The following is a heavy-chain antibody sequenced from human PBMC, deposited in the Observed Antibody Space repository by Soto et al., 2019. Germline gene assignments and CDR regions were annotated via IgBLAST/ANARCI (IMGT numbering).Heavy chain of an antibody. V-gene: IGHV1-3*01. Sequence: GASVKVSCKASGYTFTTHAMHWVRQAPGQSLEWMGWINGGTGQTKHSQRFEGRGNITRDTSASTAYRELSRLRSEDTAVYDCARRKGMKENYYYYGLAIWGQGTTVTVSS. J-gene: IGHJ6*02. CDR2: INGGTGQT. CDR1: GYTFTTHA. CDR3: ARRKGMKENYYYYGLAI.